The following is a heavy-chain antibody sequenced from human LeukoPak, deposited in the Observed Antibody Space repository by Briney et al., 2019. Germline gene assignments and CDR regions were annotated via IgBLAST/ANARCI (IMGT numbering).Heavy chain of an antibody. V-gene: IGHV4-61*02. Sequence: SQTLSLTCTVSGGSISSGSYYWSWIRQPAGKGLEWIGRIYTSGSTNYNPSPKSRVTISVDTSKNQFSLKLSSVTAADTAVYYCARDYTVTTGDDYWGQGTLVTVSS. CDR2: IYTSGST. CDR3: ARDYTVTTGDDY. J-gene: IGHJ4*02. D-gene: IGHD4-17*01. CDR1: GGSISSGSYY.